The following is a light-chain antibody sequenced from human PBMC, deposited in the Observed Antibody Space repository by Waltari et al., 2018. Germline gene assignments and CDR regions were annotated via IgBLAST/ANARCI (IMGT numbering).Light chain of an antibody. CDR3: LQYNGHPWT. V-gene: IGKV1-17*01. Sequence: DIQMTQSPSSLSTSAGDTVTITCRASQGISTYLNWYQQKPGKTPKRLIYAASSLESGVPSRFSGSGSGTDFSLTISSLQPEDFATYYCLQYNGHPWTFGQGTKVEIK. J-gene: IGKJ1*01. CDR2: AAS. CDR1: QGISTY.